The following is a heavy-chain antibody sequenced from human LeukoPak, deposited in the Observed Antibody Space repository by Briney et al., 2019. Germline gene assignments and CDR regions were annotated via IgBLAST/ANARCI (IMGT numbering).Heavy chain of an antibody. CDR1: GFTFSSYW. V-gene: IGHV3-7*01. D-gene: IGHD2-8*01. Sequence: GGSLRLSCAASGFTFSSYWLSWVRQAPGKGLERVANINLHGNEKYYVDSVRGRFTISRDNAKNSLYLQMNSLRAEDTALYYCTCDLDRSDGLWGQGTMVTVSS. J-gene: IGHJ3*01. CDR2: INLHGNEK. CDR3: TCDLDRSDGL.